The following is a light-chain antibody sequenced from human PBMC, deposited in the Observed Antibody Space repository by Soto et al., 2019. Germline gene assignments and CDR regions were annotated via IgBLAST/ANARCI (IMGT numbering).Light chain of an antibody. Sequence: EIVMTQSPATLSVSPGERATLSCRASQSIGSDLAWYQQKPGQAPRLLIYYSSTRATGIPARFSGSGSGTEFTLTISSLQSEDFAVYYCQQYNDWPPWTFGQGTKVDIK. CDR2: YSS. J-gene: IGKJ1*01. CDR3: QQYNDWPPWT. V-gene: IGKV3-15*01. CDR1: QSIGSD.